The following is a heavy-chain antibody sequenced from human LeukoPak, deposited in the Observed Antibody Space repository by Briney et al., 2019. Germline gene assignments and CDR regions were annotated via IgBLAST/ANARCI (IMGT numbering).Heavy chain of an antibody. V-gene: IGHV4-34*01. CDR2: INQSGSI. CDR3: ARRELSTIDY. Sequence: SETLSLTCAVYGGSFRGYYWSWIRQPPGKGLEWIGEINQSGSIKYNPSLKSRVTISVDTSKNQFSLKLSSVTAADTAVYYCARRELSTIDYWGQGTLVTVSS. CDR1: GGSFRGYY. J-gene: IGHJ4*02. D-gene: IGHD2-2*01.